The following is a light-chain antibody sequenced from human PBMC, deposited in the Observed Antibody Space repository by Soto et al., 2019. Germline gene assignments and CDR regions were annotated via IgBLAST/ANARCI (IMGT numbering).Light chain of an antibody. CDR1: QSVSSNY. CDR2: GAS. J-gene: IGKJ1*01. V-gene: IGKV3-20*01. CDR3: HQYGSLPPWT. Sequence: EIVLTQSPGTLSLSPGERATFSCRASQSVSSNYLAWYQQKPGQAPRFLIYGASSRASGIPDRFSGSGSGTDFTLTISRLEPEDFAVYYCHQYGSLPPWTFGQGTKVEIK.